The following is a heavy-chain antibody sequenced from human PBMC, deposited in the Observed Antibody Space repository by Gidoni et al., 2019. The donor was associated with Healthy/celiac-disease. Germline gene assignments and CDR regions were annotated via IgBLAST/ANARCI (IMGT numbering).Heavy chain of an antibody. CDR3: FGSGSYFGDY. Sequence: TASGFTFSSYAMSWVRQAPGKGLEWVSAISGSGGSTYYADSVKGRFTISRDNSKNTLYLQMNSLRAEDTAVYYCFGSGSYFGDYWGQGTLVTVSS. D-gene: IGHD3-10*01. CDR2: ISGSGGST. V-gene: IGHV3-23*01. CDR1: GFTFSSYA. J-gene: IGHJ4*02.